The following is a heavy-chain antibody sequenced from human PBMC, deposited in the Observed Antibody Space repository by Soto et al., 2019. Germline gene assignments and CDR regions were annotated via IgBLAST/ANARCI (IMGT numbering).Heavy chain of an antibody. V-gene: IGHV2-5*02. CDR3: AHLYAESGYDWRYDY. J-gene: IGHJ4*02. Sequence: FVPTLVNPTQTLTLTCNFSGFSLSTKGVGVGWIRQPPGKALEWLGIIHWDDDKRYRPPLNNRLTITKDTSKNQVVLAMTNVDTGDTGTHFFAHLYAESGYDWRYDYWGQGTRVPVPS. CDR1: GFSLSTKGVG. D-gene: IGHD5-12*01. CDR2: IHWDDDK.